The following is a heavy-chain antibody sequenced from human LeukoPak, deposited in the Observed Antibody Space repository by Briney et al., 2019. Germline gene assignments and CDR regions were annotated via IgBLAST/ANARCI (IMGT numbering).Heavy chain of an antibody. CDR1: GLTVSKNY. V-gene: IGHV3-66*01. Sequence: PGGSLRLSCAASGLTVSKNYMSWVRQAPGRGLEWVSVMYDDGRTCYADSVKGRFTISRDNSKNTLFLQMNSLRVEDTAVYYCARSDCSSCYLGVWYFFDYWGQGSLVSVSS. CDR3: ARSDCSSCYLGVWYFFDY. D-gene: IGHD6-13*01. J-gene: IGHJ4*02. CDR2: MYDDGRT.